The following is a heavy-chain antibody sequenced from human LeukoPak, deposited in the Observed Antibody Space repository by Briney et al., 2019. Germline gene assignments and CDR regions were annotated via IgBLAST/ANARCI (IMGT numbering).Heavy chain of an antibody. Sequence: QTLSLTCAISGDSVSNISGAWNWIRQSPSRGLEWLGRTYYRSKWYNDYAVSVKSRIIINPDTSKNQFSLQLNSVTPEDTAVYYCARVSGDFEPGLDYWGQGTLVTVSS. V-gene: IGHV6-1*01. CDR2: TYYRSKWYN. J-gene: IGHJ4*02. CDR1: GDSVSNISGA. D-gene: IGHD7-27*01. CDR3: ARVSGDFEPGLDY.